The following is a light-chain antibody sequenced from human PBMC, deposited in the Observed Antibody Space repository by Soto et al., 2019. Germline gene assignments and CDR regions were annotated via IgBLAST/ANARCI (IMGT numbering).Light chain of an antibody. CDR3: QQSYSAPLT. J-gene: IGKJ4*01. CDR1: QSISTY. Sequence: DIQMTQSPSSLSASVGDRVTITCRASQSISTYLNWYLHKPGKAPKLLIYAASSLQTGVPSRFSGSGSGTDFTLTISSLQPEDFATYYCQQSYSAPLTFGGGTKVDIK. CDR2: AAS. V-gene: IGKV1-39*01.